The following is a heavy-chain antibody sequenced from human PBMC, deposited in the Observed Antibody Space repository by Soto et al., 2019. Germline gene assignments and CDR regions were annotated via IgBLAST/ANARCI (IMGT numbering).Heavy chain of an antibody. CDR3: AKDLKTTVVRAYDY. V-gene: IGHV3-23*01. J-gene: IGHJ4*02. CDR1: GFTFSSYA. D-gene: IGHD4-17*01. CDR2: IGGTGSPT. Sequence: EVQLLESGGGLVQPGGSLRLSCAASGFTFSSYAMTWVRQAPGKGPEWVSVIGGTGSPTYYADSVKGRFTISRDNSKNTLYLQMNSLRAEDTAVYYCAKDLKTTVVRAYDYLGQGTLVTVSS.